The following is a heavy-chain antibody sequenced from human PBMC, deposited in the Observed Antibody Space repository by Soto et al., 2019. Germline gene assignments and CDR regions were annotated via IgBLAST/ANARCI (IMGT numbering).Heavy chain of an antibody. D-gene: IGHD4-17*01. V-gene: IGHV1-2*02. Sequence: ASVKVSCKASTYTFTDFYIHWVRQAPGQGLEWMGWIHPNSGGTSYAQNFQGRVTMTKDTSISTAYMELSSLRSEDTAVYYCARDQRDYTYYYYYGMDVWGQGTTVTVSS. J-gene: IGHJ6*02. CDR2: IHPNSGGT. CDR1: TYTFTDFY. CDR3: ARDQRDYTYYYYYGMDV.